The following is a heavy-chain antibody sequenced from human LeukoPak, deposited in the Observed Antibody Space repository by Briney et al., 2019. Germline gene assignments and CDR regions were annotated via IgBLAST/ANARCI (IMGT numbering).Heavy chain of an antibody. CDR3: VRGGLHYYDSSGYIY. D-gene: IGHD3-22*01. Sequence: GGSDRLSCAASGFTFSDHYMDSVRQAPRKGLEWVGRVRNKANSYSAEYASYVKGKCTISRDDSKNSLYLQMNSLKTEDTAVYYCVRGGLHYYDSSGYIYWGQSPLIIFSS. CDR1: GFTFSDHY. V-gene: IGHV3-72*01. J-gene: IGHJ1*01. CDR2: VRNKANSYSA.